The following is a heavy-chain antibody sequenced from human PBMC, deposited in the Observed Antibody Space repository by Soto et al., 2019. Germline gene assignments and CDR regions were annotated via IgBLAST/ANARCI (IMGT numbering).Heavy chain of an antibody. J-gene: IGHJ4*02. V-gene: IGHV4-30-4*01. CDR3: AREKIDSSGYYFDY. CDR2: IYYRGST. Sequence: QVQLQESGPGPVKPSQTLSLTCTVSGGSINSGNSYWSWIRQPPGKGLEWIGFIYYRGSTYYNPTLQSRVAMSIDTSKNQFSLKLSSVTAADTAVYYCAREKIDSSGYYFDYWGQGTLATVSS. D-gene: IGHD3-22*01. CDR1: GGSINSGNSY.